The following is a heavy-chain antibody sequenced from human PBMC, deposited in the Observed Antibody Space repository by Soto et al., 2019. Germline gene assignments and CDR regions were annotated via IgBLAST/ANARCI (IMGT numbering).Heavy chain of an antibody. CDR3: AKDYYYDSSGWVD. D-gene: IGHD3-22*01. V-gene: IGHV3-30*18. CDR1: GFTLSSYG. Sequence: QVQLVETGGGVVQPGRSLRLSCAASGFTLSSYGMPWVRQAPGKGLEWVAVISNDGSNKYYADSVKGRFTISRDNSKNTLYLQMNSLRAEDTAMYYCAKDYYYDSSGWVDWGQGTLVTVSS. J-gene: IGHJ4*02. CDR2: ISNDGSNK.